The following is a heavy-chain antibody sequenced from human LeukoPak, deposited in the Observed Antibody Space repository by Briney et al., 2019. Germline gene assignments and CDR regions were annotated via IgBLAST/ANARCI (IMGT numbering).Heavy chain of an antibody. CDR3: ARHPGKMTIFGVVIYNWFDP. J-gene: IGHJ5*02. V-gene: IGHV4-39*01. D-gene: IGHD3-3*01. CDR2: IFRSGST. CDR1: GVSISSSNDS. Sequence: SETLSRTCTVSGVSISSSNDSWGWVRQPPGKGQEWIGSIFRSGSTNYNPSLKSRVTMSTDTSENQLSLKINSVTAADTAVYYCARHPGKMTIFGVVIYNWFDPWGQGTLVIVSS.